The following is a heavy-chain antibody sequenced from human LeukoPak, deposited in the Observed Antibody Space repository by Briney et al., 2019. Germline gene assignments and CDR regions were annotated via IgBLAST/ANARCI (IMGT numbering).Heavy chain of an antibody. J-gene: IGHJ4*02. Sequence: GGSLRLSCAASGFTFSSYWMHWVRQAPGKGLVWVSRINSDGSSTSYADSVKGRFTISRDNSKNTLYLQMNSLRAEDTAVYYCARDQGEWALDYWGQGTLVTVSS. CDR1: GFTFSSYW. D-gene: IGHD1-26*01. CDR2: INSDGSST. CDR3: ARDQGEWALDY. V-gene: IGHV3-74*01.